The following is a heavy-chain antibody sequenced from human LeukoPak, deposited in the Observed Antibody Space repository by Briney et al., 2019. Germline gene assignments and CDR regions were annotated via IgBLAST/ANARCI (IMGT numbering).Heavy chain of an antibody. J-gene: IGHJ4*02. CDR3: TTANTVTTFPY. CDR2: IKSKTDGGTT. CDR1: GFTFSDHY. V-gene: IGHV3-15*01. Sequence: PGGSLRLSCAASGFTFSDHYMDWVRQAPGKGLEWVGRIKSKTDGGTTDYAAPVKGRFTISRDDSTNTLFLQMISLKTEDTAVYYCTTANTVTTFPYWGQGTLVTVSS. D-gene: IGHD4-17*01.